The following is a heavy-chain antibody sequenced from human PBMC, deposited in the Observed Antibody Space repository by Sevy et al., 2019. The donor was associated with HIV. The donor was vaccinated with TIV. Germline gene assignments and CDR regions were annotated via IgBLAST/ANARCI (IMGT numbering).Heavy chain of an antibody. CDR1: GYIFTVYG. Sequence: ASVKVSCKASGYIFTVYGISWVRQAPGQGLEWMGWISAYNGDTNYAQKLQGRVTRTTGTSTRTAYMELRGLRSDDTAVYYWARTVVVTPKGFDYWGQGTLVTVSS. V-gene: IGHV1-18*01. J-gene: IGHJ4*02. D-gene: IGHD2-21*02. CDR2: ISAYNGDT. CDR3: ARTVVVTPKGFDY.